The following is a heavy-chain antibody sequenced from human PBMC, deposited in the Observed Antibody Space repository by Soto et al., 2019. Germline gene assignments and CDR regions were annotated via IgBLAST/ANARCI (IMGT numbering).Heavy chain of an antibody. Sequence: SETLSLTCTVSGGSISSTSSYWAWIRQPPGKGLEWVGSIYYLGNTYYNPSLGSRVTISVDTSKNQFSLKLSSVTAADTAVFYCVGLYPYENSGYHLEYWSQGTLGTVAS. CDR2: IYYLGNT. CDR1: GGSISSTSSY. V-gene: IGHV4-39*01. J-gene: IGHJ4*02. CDR3: VGLYPYENSGYHLEY. D-gene: IGHD3-22*01.